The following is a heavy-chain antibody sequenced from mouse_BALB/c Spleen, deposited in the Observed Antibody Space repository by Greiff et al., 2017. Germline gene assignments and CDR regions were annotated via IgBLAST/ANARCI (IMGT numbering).Heavy chain of an antibody. V-gene: IGHV6-6*02. CDR3: TRRGGYDGDY. CDR2: IRLKSNNYAT. J-gene: IGHJ2*01. CDR1: GFTFSNYW. D-gene: IGHD2-2*01. Sequence: EVKVEESGGGLVQPGGSMKLSCVASGFTFSNYWMNWVRQSPEKGLEWVAEIRLKSNNYATHYAESVKGRFTISRDDSKSSVYLQMNNLRAEDTGIYYCTRRGGYDGDYWGQGTTLTVSS.